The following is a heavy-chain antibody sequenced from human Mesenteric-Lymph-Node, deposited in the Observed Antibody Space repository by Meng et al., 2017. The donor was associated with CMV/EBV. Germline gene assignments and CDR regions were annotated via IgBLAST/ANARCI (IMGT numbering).Heavy chain of an antibody. CDR1: GFTFSSYW. V-gene: IGHV3-7*01. Sequence: GESLKISCAASGFTFSSYWMSWVRQAPGKGLEWVANIKQDGSEKYYVDSVKGRFTISRDNAKNSLYLQMNSLRAEDTAVYYCAREPGRGYSGYDRYFDYWGQGTLVTVSS. CDR3: AREPGRGYSGYDRYFDY. CDR2: IKQDGSEK. D-gene: IGHD5-12*01. J-gene: IGHJ4*02.